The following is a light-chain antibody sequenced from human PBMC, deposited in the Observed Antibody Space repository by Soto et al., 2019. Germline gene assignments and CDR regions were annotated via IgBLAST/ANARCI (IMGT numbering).Light chain of an antibody. J-gene: IGKJ1*01. CDR2: DAS. CDR3: QQRGNWWT. Sequence: EIFLTQSRSSLSLSSDERATFSSRASQSVSSFFAWYQQKPGQSPRLLIYDASNRASGIPARFTGSGSGTDFTLTISSVEPEDSAVYYCQQRGNWWTFGQGTKVDIK. V-gene: IGKV3-11*01. CDR1: QSVSSF.